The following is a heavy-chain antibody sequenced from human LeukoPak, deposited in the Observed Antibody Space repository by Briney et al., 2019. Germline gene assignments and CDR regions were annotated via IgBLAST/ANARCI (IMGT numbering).Heavy chain of an antibody. Sequence: GASVKVSCKASGYIFTNYYIHWVRQAPGQGLEWMGWLNPSTGGTDFAQKFQGRVTLTRDTSLTTAYMGLTSLSSDDTAVYYCAREESIGSYQFLHDYWGQGTLVTVSS. CDR2: LNPSTGGT. CDR1: GYIFTNYY. D-gene: IGHD1-26*01. J-gene: IGHJ4*02. CDR3: AREESIGSYQFLHDY. V-gene: IGHV1-2*02.